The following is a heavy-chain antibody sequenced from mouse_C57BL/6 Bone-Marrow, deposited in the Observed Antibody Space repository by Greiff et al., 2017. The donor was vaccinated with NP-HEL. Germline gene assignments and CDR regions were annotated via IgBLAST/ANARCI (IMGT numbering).Heavy chain of an antibody. Sequence: QVHVKQSGAELVRPGTSVKVSCKASGYAFTNYLIEWVKQRPGQGLEWIGVINPGSGGTNYNEKFKGKATLTADKSSSTAYMQLSSLTSEDSAVYFCARFTTVDGYAMDYWGQGTSVTVSS. CDR2: INPGSGGT. CDR1: GYAFTNYL. CDR3: ARFTTVDGYAMDY. J-gene: IGHJ4*01. V-gene: IGHV1-54*01. D-gene: IGHD1-1*01.